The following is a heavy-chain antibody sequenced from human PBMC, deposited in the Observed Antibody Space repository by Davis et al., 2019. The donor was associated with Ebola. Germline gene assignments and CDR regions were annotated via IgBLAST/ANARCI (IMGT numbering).Heavy chain of an antibody. J-gene: IGHJ4*02. V-gene: IGHV1-69*13. Sequence: SVKVSCKASGGTFSSYAISWVRQAPGQGLEWMGGIIPIFGTANYAQKFQGRVTITADESTSTAYMELSSLRSEDTAVYYCARGSLWFGELLPAYYFDYWGQGTLVTVSS. D-gene: IGHD3-10*01. CDR1: GGTFSSYA. CDR3: ARGSLWFGELLPAYYFDY. CDR2: IIPIFGTA.